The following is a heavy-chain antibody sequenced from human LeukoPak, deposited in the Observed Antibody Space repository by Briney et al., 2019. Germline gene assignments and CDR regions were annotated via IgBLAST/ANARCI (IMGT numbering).Heavy chain of an antibody. D-gene: IGHD3-3*01. J-gene: IGHJ4*02. V-gene: IGHV3-73*01. CDR2: IRSKVYSYAT. CDR1: GFTFSGSA. Sequence: GGSLKLSCAASGFTFSGSAMHWVRQASGKGLEWVGRIRSKVYSYATAYAASVKGRFTISRDDSKNTAYLQMNSLKTEDTAVYYCARDALSLRDYDFWSGYSLLFDYWGQGTLVTVSS. CDR3: ARDALSLRDYDFWSGYSLLFDY.